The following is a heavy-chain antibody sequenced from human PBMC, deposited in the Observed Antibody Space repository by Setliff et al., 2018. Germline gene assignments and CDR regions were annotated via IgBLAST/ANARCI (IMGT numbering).Heavy chain of an antibody. CDR3: GRLVRYCTTTTCHSVPGAEV. CDR1: GYTFTTYG. CDR2: IGARNVKT. D-gene: IGHD2-8*01. Sequence: ASVKVSCKASGYTFTTYGISWVRQAPGQGLEWMGWIGARNVKTNYAQKFQDRVTMTTDTSTSTGYMELRSLTSDDTAVYYCGRLVRYCTTTTCHSVPGAEVWGQGTLVTVSS. V-gene: IGHV1-18*04. J-gene: IGHJ4*02.